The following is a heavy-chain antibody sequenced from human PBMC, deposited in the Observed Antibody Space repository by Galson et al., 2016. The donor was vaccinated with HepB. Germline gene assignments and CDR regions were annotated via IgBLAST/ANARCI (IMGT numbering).Heavy chain of an antibody. CDR1: GFDFRRYA. CDR2: ISSTGSSI. J-gene: IGHJ4*02. D-gene: IGHD5-24*01. Sequence: SLRLSCAASGFDFRRYAMNWVRQAPGKGLQRLSYISSTGSSICYADSVKGRLTVSRDNGRSSLFLQLDDLRDEDTAIYYCARGPRWLQLGYYFDYWGQGVLVTVSS. V-gene: IGHV3-48*02. CDR3: ARGPRWLQLGYYFDY.